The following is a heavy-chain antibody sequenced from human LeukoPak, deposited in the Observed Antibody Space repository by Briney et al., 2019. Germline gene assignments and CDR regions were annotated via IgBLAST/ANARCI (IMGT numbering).Heavy chain of an antibody. J-gene: IGHJ4*02. V-gene: IGHV1-8*01. CDR2: VNPDSGNT. CDR3: AREIRRYFDY. Sequence: ASVKVSCKASGYSYSRHDINWLRQASGQGLEWMGWVNPDSGNTGYAQKFQGRVTMTTNTSITTAYMELSSLRSEDTAVCYCAREIRRYFDYWGQGTLVTVSS. CDR1: GYSYSRHD.